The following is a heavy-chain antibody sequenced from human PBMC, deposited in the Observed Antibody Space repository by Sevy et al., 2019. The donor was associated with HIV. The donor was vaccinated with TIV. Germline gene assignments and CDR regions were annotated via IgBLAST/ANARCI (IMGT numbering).Heavy chain of an antibody. CDR3: AKDGGYRSPSLAN. Sequence: GGSLRLSCAASGFTFSSYAMTWVRQAPGKGLEWVSLISGSGGSTFYADSVKGRFTISRDNSKNTLYLQINSLRADDTAVYYCAKDGGYRSPSLANWGQGTPVTVSS. CDR2: ISGSGGST. D-gene: IGHD2-15*01. J-gene: IGHJ4*02. CDR1: GFTFSSYA. V-gene: IGHV3-23*01.